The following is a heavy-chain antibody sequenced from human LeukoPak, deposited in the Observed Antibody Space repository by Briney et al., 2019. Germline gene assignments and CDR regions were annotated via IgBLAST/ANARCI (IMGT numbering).Heavy chain of an antibody. D-gene: IGHD3-10*01. CDR3: ARTYYYGSGSSYYYYYGMDV. V-gene: IGHV3-48*03. CDR1: GFTFSSYE. J-gene: IGHJ6*02. Sequence: GGSLRLSCAASGFTFSSYEMNWVRQAPGKGLEWVSYIGSSGSTIYYADSVKGRFTISRDNAKNSLYLQMNGLRAEDTAVYYCARTYYYGSGSSYYYYYGMDVGGQGTTVTASS. CDR2: IGSSGSTI.